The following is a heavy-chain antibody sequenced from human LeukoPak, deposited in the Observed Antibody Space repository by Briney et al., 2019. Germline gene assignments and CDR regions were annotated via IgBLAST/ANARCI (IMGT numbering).Heavy chain of an antibody. CDR1: GGTFSSYA. Sequence: SVKVSCRASGGTFSSYAISWVRQAPGQGLEGRGGIIPIFGTANYAQKFQGRVTITTDESTSTAYMELSSLRSEDTAVYYCAFSIAAALGIDPWGQGTLVTVSS. CDR2: IIPIFGTA. CDR3: AFSIAAALGIDP. J-gene: IGHJ5*02. D-gene: IGHD6-13*01. V-gene: IGHV1-69*05.